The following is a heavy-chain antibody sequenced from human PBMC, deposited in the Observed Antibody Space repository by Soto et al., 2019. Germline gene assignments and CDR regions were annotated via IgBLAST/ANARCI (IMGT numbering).Heavy chain of an antibody. Sequence: SVKVSCKASGGTFSSYAISWVRQAPGQGLEWMGGIIPIFGTANYAQKFRGRVTITADESTSTAYMELSSLRSEDTAVYYCARERSAMSYYFDYWGQGTLVTVSS. J-gene: IGHJ4*02. CDR1: GGTFSSYA. D-gene: IGHD2-2*01. CDR3: ARERSAMSYYFDY. CDR2: IIPIFGTA. V-gene: IGHV1-69*13.